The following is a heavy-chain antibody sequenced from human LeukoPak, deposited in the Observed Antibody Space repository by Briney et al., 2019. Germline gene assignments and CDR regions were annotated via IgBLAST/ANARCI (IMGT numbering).Heavy chain of an antibody. CDR3: AREGYSYGYGIDY. V-gene: IGHV3-21*01. D-gene: IGHD5-18*01. Sequence: GGSLRLSCAASGFTFSSYSMNCVRQAPGKGLEWASSISSSSSYIYYADSVKGRFTISRDNAKNSLYLQMNSLRAEDTAVYYCAREGYSYGYGIDYWGQGTLVTVSS. CDR2: ISSSSSYI. J-gene: IGHJ4*02. CDR1: GFTFSSYS.